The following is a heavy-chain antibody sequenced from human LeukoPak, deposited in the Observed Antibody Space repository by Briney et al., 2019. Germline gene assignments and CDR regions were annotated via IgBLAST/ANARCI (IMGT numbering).Heavy chain of an antibody. CDR2: INPSGGST. V-gene: IGHV1-46*04. D-gene: IGHD1-14*01. CDR3: ARAPPPSRGYYYMDV. Sequence: ASVKVSYKPSRYTFTNYYMHWVRQAPGQGLEWMGIINPSGGSTSYAQKLQGRVTLTRDTSTSTVYMELSSLRSEDTAVYYCARAPPPSRGYYYMDVWGKGTTVTISS. J-gene: IGHJ6*03. CDR1: RYTFTNYY.